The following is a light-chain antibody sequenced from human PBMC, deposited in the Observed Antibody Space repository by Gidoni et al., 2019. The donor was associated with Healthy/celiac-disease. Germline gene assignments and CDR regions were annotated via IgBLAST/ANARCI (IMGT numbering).Light chain of an antibody. V-gene: IGLV3-25*03. J-gene: IGLJ1*01. CDR2: KDS. CDR1: ALPKQY. Sequence: SYELTQPPSVSVSPGQTARITCSGDALPKQYAYWYQQKPGQAPVLVIYKDSERPSGIPERISGSSSGTAVTLTISGVQAEDEADYYCQSADSSSYVFGTGTKVTVL. CDR3: QSADSSSYV.